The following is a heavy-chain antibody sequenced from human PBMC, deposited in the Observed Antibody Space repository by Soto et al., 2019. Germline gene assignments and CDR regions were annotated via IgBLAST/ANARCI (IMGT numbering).Heavy chain of an antibody. Sequence: QVQLVESGGGVVQPGRSLRLSCAASGFTFSSYGMHWVRQAPGKGLEWVAVIWYDGSNKYYADSVKGRFTISRDNSKNTLYLQMNSLRVEDTAVYYCAREELNPGAEYFQHWGQGTLVTVSS. CDR2: IWYDGSNK. CDR1: GFTFSSYG. CDR3: AREELNPGAEYFQH. V-gene: IGHV3-33*01. J-gene: IGHJ1*01. D-gene: IGHD3-10*01.